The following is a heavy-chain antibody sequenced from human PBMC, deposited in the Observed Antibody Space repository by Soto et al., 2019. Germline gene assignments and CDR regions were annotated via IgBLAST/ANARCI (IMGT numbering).Heavy chain of an antibody. V-gene: IGHV1-18*04. CDR1: GYTFTSYG. Sequence: ASVKVSCKASGYTFTSYGISWVRQAPGQGLEWMGWISVYNGDTKYAQKLQGRVTMTTDTSTSTAYMELRSLRSDDTAVYYCAKSSGAVAGYYFDYWGQGTLVTV. CDR3: AKSSGAVAGYYFDY. J-gene: IGHJ4*02. CDR2: ISVYNGDT. D-gene: IGHD6-19*01.